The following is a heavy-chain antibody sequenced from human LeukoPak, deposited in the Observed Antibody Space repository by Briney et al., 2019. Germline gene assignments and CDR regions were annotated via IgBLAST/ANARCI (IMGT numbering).Heavy chain of an antibody. CDR2: ISANGDNT. CDR3: VRDLT. J-gene: IGHJ5*02. V-gene: IGHV3-64D*06. Sequence: PGGSLRLSCSASGFTFSGSAMHWVRQASGKGPEFVSGISANGDNTYYGDSVKVRFTISRDNSKNTVHLQMSSLSPEDTAVYYCVRDLTWGQGTLVIVSS. CDR1: GFTFSGSA.